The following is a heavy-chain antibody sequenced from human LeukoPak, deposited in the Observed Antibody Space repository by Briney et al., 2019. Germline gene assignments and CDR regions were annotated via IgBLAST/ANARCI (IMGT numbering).Heavy chain of an antibody. J-gene: IGHJ4*02. Sequence: KPSETLSLTCTISGGSIRSVSDYWGWIRQPPGKGLEWIGSIDYSGGTYYNPSLKSRVSISGDTSKNQFSLKLRSVTAADTALYYCARQKQYLPRYFFDYWGRGSLVSVSS. V-gene: IGHV4-39*01. CDR2: IDYSGGT. D-gene: IGHD4-11*01. CDR3: ARQKQYLPRYFFDY. CDR1: GGSIRSVSDY.